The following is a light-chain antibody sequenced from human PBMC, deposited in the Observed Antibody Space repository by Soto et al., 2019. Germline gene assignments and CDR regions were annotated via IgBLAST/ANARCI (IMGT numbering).Light chain of an antibody. CDR2: GAS. CDR3: QQYNNWPQM. CDR1: QAINNN. V-gene: IGKV3-15*01. Sequence: VLTQAPDTLSVSPGERATLSCRASQAINNNVAWYQLKDGQVPRLLIYGASTRAADVPARFSGGGSGTEFTLTISSLQSEDFAEYHCQQYNNWPQMFGQGTKVAIK. J-gene: IGKJ1*01.